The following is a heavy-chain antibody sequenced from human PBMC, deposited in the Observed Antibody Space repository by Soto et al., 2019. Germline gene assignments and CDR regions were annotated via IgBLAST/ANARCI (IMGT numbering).Heavy chain of an antibody. CDR3: AAARITMVRGVIILGSGMDV. CDR2: IVVGSGNT. D-gene: IGHD3-10*01. V-gene: IGHV1-58*01. Sequence: VASVKVSCKASGFTFTSSAVQWVRQARGQRLEWIGWIVVGSGNTNYAQKFQERVTITRDMSTSTAYMELSSLRSEDTAVYYCAAARITMVRGVIILGSGMDVWGQGTTVTVSS. CDR1: GFTFTSSA. J-gene: IGHJ6*02.